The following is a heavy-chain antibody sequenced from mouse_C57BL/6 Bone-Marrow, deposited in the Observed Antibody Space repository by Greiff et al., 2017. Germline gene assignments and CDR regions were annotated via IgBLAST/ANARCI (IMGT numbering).Heavy chain of an antibody. V-gene: IGHV1-53*01. Sequence: VQLQQPGTELVKPGASVKLSCKASGYTFTSYWMHWVKQRPGQGLEWIGNINPSNGGTNYNEKFKSKATLTVDKSSSTAYMQLISLTSEDSAVYYFARSRDYGSSHFDYWGQGTTLTVSS. CDR2: INPSNGGT. CDR3: ARSRDYGSSHFDY. D-gene: IGHD1-1*01. CDR1: GYTFTSYW. J-gene: IGHJ2*01.